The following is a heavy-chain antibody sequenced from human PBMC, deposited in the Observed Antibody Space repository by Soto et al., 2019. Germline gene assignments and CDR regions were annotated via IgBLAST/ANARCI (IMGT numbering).Heavy chain of an antibody. CDR3: ARGTTVTGYYYYMDV. D-gene: IGHD4-17*01. CDR1: GYTFASYV. V-gene: IGHV1-18*01. J-gene: IGHJ6*03. Sequence: ASVKVSCKASGYTFASYVISWVRQAPGQGLEWMGWIRAYDGNTNYAQKLQGRVTMTTDTSTSKAYMELRSLRSDDTAVYYCARGTTVTGYYYYMDVWGKGTTVTVSS. CDR2: IRAYDGNT.